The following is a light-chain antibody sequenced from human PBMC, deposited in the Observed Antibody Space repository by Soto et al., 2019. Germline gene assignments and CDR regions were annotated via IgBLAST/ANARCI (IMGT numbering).Light chain of an antibody. J-gene: IGKJ4*01. CDR3: LQVNSFPLS. Sequence: IQLTQSPSSLSASVGDRVTINCRASQGISSYLAGYQQKPGKAPKFLIYAASTLQSGVPSRFTGSGSGTDFTLTITSLQPEDFATYYCLQVNSFPLSFGGGTKVDIK. CDR1: QGISSY. CDR2: AAS. V-gene: IGKV1-9*01.